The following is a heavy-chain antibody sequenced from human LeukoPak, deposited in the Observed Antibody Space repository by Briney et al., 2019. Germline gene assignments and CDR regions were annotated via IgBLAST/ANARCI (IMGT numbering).Heavy chain of an antibody. CDR1: GFTFSNYW. V-gene: IGHV3-69-1*02. Sequence: GGSLRLSCAASGFTFSNYWMSWVRQAPGKGLEWVSYISGSGIKHYADSVKGRFTISRDNAKNSLYLQMNSLRVEDTAVYYCAREDTGVAFDIWGQGTTVTV. D-gene: IGHD2-8*01. CDR2: ISGSGIK. J-gene: IGHJ3*02. CDR3: AREDTGVAFDI.